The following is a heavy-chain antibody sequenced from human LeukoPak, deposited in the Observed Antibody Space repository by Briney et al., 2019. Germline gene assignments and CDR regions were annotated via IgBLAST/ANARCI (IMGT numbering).Heavy chain of an antibody. CDR1: GGSFSGYY. Sequence: SETLSLTCAVYGGSFSGYYWSWIRQPPGKGLEWIGYIYYSGSTNYNPSLKSRVTISVETSKNQFSLKLSSVTAADTAVYYCARGRQGMATIFGYYYYMDVWGKGTTVTISS. V-gene: IGHV4-59*01. J-gene: IGHJ6*03. CDR3: ARGRQGMATIFGYYYYMDV. D-gene: IGHD5-24*01. CDR2: IYYSGST.